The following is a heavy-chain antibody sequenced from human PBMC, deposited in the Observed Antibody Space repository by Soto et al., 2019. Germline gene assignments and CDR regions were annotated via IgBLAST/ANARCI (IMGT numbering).Heavy chain of an antibody. CDR1: GGSINNYY. CDR3: ARHPSRGEDPIAAGTFDY. D-gene: IGHD6-13*01. CDR2: IFYSGST. V-gene: IGHV4-59*08. J-gene: IGHJ4*02. Sequence: QVQLQESGPGLVKPSETLSLTCSVSGGSINNYYWSWIRQPPGKGLEWIGYIFYSGSTNYNPSLRSRFTILVDMSNNQLSLKLTSVTAADTAVYYCARHPSRGEDPIAAGTFDYWGQGSLVIVSA.